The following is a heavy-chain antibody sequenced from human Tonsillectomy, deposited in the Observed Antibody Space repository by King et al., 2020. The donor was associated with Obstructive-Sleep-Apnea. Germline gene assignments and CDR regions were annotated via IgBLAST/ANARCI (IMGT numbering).Heavy chain of an antibody. V-gene: IGHV3-23*04. J-gene: IGHJ4*02. CDR1: GFALSSYG. CDR2: ISRYTGRT. CDR3: ANCHFDSQPVPSAY. Sequence: VQLVESGGGLEQPGGSLRLSCAASGFALSSYGTSWVRQAPGKGLEWVSDISRYTGRTYYADSVKGRFTISRDNSKNTIYLQMSSLRAEDTAVYYCANCHFDSQPVPSAYCGQGTLVTVSS. D-gene: IGHD3-9*01.